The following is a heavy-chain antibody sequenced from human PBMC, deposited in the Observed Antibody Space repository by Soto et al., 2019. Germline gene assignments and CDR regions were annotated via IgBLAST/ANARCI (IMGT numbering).Heavy chain of an antibody. D-gene: IGHD2-15*01. CDR3: ARDPTRCSGGSCYSVGFDY. J-gene: IGHJ4*02. V-gene: IGHV3-33*01. Sequence: GGSLRLSCAASGFTFSNFGMHWVRQAPGKGLEWVTVVWSDGSTKYYADSVKGRFSISRDNSENKLYLQMNSLRAEDTAVYYCARDPTRCSGGSCYSVGFDYWGQGTLVTVSS. CDR1: GFTFSNFG. CDR2: VWSDGSTK.